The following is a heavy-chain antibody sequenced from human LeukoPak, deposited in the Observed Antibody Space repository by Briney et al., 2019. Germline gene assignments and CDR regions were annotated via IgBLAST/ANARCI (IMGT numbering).Heavy chain of an antibody. CDR3: ARDGGGSVDY. J-gene: IGHJ4*02. Sequence: GASVKVSCKASGVTFSSYAMSWVRQAPGQGLEWTGGIIPMFKTPKYVQKFQDRLTITADGSTRTAYMELNSLRSDDTAVYYCARDGGGSVDYWGQGTLIAVSS. CDR1: GVTFSSYA. D-gene: IGHD3-16*01. V-gene: IGHV1-69*01. CDR2: IIPMFKTP.